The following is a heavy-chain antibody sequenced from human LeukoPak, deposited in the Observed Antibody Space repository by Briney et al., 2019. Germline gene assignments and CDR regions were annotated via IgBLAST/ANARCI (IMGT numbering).Heavy chain of an antibody. Sequence: ASVKVSCKASGYTFTSYDIKWVRQATGQGLEWMGWMNPNSGNTGYAQKFQGRVTMTRNTSISTAYMELSSLRSEDTAVYYCARGSGGNVVVRRYNWFDPWGQGTLVTVSS. CDR3: ARGSGGNVVVRRYNWFDP. D-gene: IGHD2-2*01. V-gene: IGHV1-8*01. CDR2: MNPNSGNT. J-gene: IGHJ5*02. CDR1: GYTFTSYD.